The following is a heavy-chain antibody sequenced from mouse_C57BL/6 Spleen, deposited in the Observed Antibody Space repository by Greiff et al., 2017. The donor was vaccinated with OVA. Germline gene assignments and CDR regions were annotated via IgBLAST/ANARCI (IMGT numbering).Heavy chain of an antibody. CDR1: GFTFSDYY. CDR2: INYDGSST. J-gene: IGHJ2*01. CDR3: AREEKPYYGSSSYYFDY. Sequence: EVKLVESEGGLVQPGSSMKLSCTASGFTFSDYYMAWVRQVPEKGLEWVANINYDGSSTYYLDSLKSRFIISRDNAKNILYLQMSSLKSEDTATYYCAREEKPYYGSSSYYFDYWGQGTTLTVSS. V-gene: IGHV5-16*01. D-gene: IGHD1-1*01.